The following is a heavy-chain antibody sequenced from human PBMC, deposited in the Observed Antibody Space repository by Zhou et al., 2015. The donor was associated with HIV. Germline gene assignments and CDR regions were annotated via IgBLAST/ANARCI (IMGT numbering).Heavy chain of an antibody. Sequence: QVQLVESGGGVVQPGRSLRLSCVASASTFRSYGMHWVRQVAGKGLEWVAFISNDGKTEHYEESVKGRFTISRDNSNQTLFLQMNSLKTEDTAVYYCAKERGDLRLLEWLLFTDYHGMDVWGQGDHGHRLL. CDR2: ISNDGKTE. J-gene: IGHJ6*02. CDR1: ASTFRSYG. V-gene: IGHV3-30*18. CDR3: AKERGDLRLLEWLLFTDYHGMDV. D-gene: IGHD3-3*01.